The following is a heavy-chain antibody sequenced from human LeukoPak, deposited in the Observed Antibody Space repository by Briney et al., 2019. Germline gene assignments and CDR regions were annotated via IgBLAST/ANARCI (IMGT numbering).Heavy chain of an antibody. J-gene: IGHJ3*02. D-gene: IGHD6-19*01. CDR2: IYYSGST. V-gene: IGHV4-28*01. CDR1: GYSISSNNW. CDR3: ARNQAVAANRGAFDI. Sequence: SDTLSLTCAVSGYSISSNNWWAWMRQPPGKGLEWIGYIYYSGSTYYNPYNPSLTSRVTMSVDTSKNQFSLKLDSVTEIDTAMYYCARNQAVAANRGAFDIWGQGTMVTVSS.